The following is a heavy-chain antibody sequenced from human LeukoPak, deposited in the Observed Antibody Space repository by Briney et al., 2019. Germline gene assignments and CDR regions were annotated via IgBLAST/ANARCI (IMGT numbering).Heavy chain of an antibody. J-gene: IGHJ4*02. CDR1: GYTFTGYY. V-gene: IGHV1-18*04. CDR3: ARVAPAAAFDY. Sequence: ASVKVSCKASGYTFTGYYMHWVRQAPGQGLEWMGWISAYNGNTNYAQKLQGRVTMTTDTSTSTAYMELRSLRSDDTAVYYCARVAPAAAFDYWGQGTLVTVSS. D-gene: IGHD2-2*01. CDR2: ISAYNGNT.